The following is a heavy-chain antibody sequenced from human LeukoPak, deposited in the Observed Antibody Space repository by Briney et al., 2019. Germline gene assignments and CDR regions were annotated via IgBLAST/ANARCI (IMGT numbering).Heavy chain of an antibody. CDR2: IRYDGSNK. D-gene: IGHD5-12*01. CDR3: AKDQWLRLDY. V-gene: IGHV3-30*02. CDR1: GFTFNRRG. Sequence: GGSLRLSCAASGFTFNRRGMHWVRQAPVKGLEWVAFIRYDGSNKYYADSVKGRFTISRDNSKNTLYLQMNSLRAEDTAVYYCAKDQWLRLDYWGQGTLVTVSS. J-gene: IGHJ4*02.